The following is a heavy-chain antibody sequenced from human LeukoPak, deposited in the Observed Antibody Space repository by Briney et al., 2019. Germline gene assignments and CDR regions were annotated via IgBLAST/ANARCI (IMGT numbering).Heavy chain of an antibody. CDR1: GFTVSSNY. J-gene: IGHJ4*02. Sequence: GGSLRLSRAASGFTVSSNYMSWVRQAPGKGLEWVSVIYSGGSTYYADSVKGRFTISRDTSKNTLYLQMNSLRADDTAVYYCARGRYGDYYWGQGTLVTVSS. CDR2: IYSGGST. D-gene: IGHD4-17*01. CDR3: ARGRYGDYY. V-gene: IGHV3-66*01.